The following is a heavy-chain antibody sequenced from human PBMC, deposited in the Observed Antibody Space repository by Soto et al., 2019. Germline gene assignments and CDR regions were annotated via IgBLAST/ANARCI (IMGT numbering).Heavy chain of an antibody. CDR2: INHSGST. Sequence: QVQLQQWGAGLLKPSETLSLTCAVYGGSFSGYYWSWIRQPPGQGLEWIGEINHSGSTNYNPSLKSRVTISVDTSKNQFSLKLSSVTAADTAVYYCARRGITMVRGGNFDYWGQGTLVTVSS. CDR1: GGSFSGYY. J-gene: IGHJ4*02. D-gene: IGHD3-10*01. CDR3: ARRGITMVRGGNFDY. V-gene: IGHV4-34*01.